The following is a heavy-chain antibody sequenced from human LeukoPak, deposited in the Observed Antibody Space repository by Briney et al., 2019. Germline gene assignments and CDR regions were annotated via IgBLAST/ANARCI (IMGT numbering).Heavy chain of an antibody. J-gene: IGHJ4*02. CDR3: ARDTGYFNFDF. CDR2: IKEDGSEK. Sequence: GGSLRLSCAASGFTFGSYWMTWVRQPPGKGLEWVANIKEDGSEKNYVDSMKGRFTISRDNAKNSLYVQLNSLRAEDTAVYYCARDTGYFNFDFWGQGTLVTVSS. D-gene: IGHD3-9*01. CDR1: GFTFGSYW. V-gene: IGHV3-7*01.